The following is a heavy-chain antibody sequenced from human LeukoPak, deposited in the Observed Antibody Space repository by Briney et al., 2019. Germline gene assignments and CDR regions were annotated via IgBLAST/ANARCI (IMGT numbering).Heavy chain of an antibody. J-gene: IGHJ4*02. CDR1: GGSISSYY. Sequence: SETLSLTCTVSGGSISSYYWSWIRQPPGKGLEWIGYIYYSGSTNYNPSLKSRVTISVDTSKNQFSLKLSSVTAADTAVYYCARVSRGEQQLVSGYFDYWGQGTLVTVSS. CDR2: IYYSGST. CDR3: ARVSRGEQQLVSGYFDY. D-gene: IGHD6-13*01. V-gene: IGHV4-59*01.